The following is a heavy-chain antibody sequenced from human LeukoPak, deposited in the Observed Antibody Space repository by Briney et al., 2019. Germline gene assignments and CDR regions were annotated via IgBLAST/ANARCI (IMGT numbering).Heavy chain of an antibody. V-gene: IGHV3-11*01. CDR2: ISSSGSTI. CDR3: AKAPATVTPRSLGDV. Sequence: GGSLRLSCAASGFTFSDYYMSWIRQAPGKGLEWVSYISSSGSTIYYADSVKGRFTISRDNSKNTLYLQMNSLRAEDTAVYYCAKAPATVTPRSLGDVWGQGITVTVSS. J-gene: IGHJ6*02. CDR1: GFTFSDYY. D-gene: IGHD4-17*01.